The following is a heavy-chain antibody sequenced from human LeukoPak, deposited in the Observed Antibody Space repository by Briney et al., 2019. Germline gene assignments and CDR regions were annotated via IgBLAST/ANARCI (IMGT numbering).Heavy chain of an antibody. V-gene: IGHV3-66*01. CDR1: GFIFSNYG. Sequence: PGGSLRLSCAASGFIFSNYGMHWVRQAPGKGLEWVSVIYSGGSTYYADSVKGRFTISRDNSKNTLYLQMNSLRAEDTAVYYCARDHGYQGYYFDYWGQGTLVTVSS. D-gene: IGHD2-2*01. CDR3: ARDHGYQGYYFDY. J-gene: IGHJ4*02. CDR2: IYSGGST.